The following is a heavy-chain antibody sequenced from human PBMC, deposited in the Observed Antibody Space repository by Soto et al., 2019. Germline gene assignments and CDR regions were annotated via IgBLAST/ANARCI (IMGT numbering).Heavy chain of an antibody. CDR2: IIPIFGTA. CDR1: GGTFSSYA. CDR3: AREGYCTKGVCGESWFDP. D-gene: IGHD2-8*01. Sequence: SVKVSCKASGGTFSSYAISWVRQAPGQGLEWMGGIIPIFGTANYAQKFQGRVTITADESTSTAYMELSSLRSEDTAVYYCAREGYCTKGVCGESWFDPWGQGTLVTVSS. J-gene: IGHJ5*02. V-gene: IGHV1-69*13.